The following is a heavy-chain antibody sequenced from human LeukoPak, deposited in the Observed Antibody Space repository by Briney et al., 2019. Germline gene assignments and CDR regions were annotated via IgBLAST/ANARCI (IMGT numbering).Heavy chain of an antibody. Sequence: PSETLSLNCTVSGGSISSSSYYWGWIRQPPGKGLEWIGSIYYSGSLYYNPSLKSRVTIPVDTSKNKFSLKVSSVPAADTAVYYCARDRVPLFGSGSYYNVRGAFDIWGQGTMVTVSS. V-gene: IGHV4-39*07. CDR2: IYYSGSL. J-gene: IGHJ3*02. CDR3: ARDRVPLFGSGSYYNVRGAFDI. CDR1: GGSISSSSYY. D-gene: IGHD3-10*01.